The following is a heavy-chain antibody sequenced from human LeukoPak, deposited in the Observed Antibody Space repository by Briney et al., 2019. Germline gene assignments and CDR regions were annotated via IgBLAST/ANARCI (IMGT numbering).Heavy chain of an antibody. D-gene: IGHD5-12*01. CDR1: GGSISSSSYY. J-gene: IGHJ6*03. CDR2: IYYSGST. CDR3: ARHTRSGYDYYYYYYMDV. Sequence: SETLSLTCTVSGGSISSSSYYWGWIRQPPGKGLEGIGSIYYSGSTYYNPSLKSRVTISVDTSKNQFSLKLSSVTAADTAVYYCARHTRSGYDYYYYYYMDVWGKGTTVTVSS. V-gene: IGHV4-39*01.